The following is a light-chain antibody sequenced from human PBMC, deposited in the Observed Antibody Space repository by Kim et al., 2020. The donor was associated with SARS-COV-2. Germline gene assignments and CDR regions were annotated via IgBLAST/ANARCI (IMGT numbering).Light chain of an antibody. CDR2: GNN. V-gene: IGLV1-40*01. Sequence: QSVLTQPPSVSGAPGQRVTISCTGNRSNIGAGFDVHWYQQLPGTAPKLLIYGNNNRPSGVPDRFSGSKSGASASLAITGLQAEDAADYYCQSYDNSLSGSRVFGGGTQLTVL. J-gene: IGLJ3*02. CDR3: QSYDNSLSGSRV. CDR1: RSNIGAGFD.